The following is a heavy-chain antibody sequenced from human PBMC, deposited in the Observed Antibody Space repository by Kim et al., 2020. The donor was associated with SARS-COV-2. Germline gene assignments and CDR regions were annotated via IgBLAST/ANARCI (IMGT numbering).Heavy chain of an antibody. CDR3: ARTRTWLQPFDF. D-gene: IGHD6-19*01. CDR1: GYTFSTYD. Sequence: ASVKVSCKASGYTFSTYDINWVRQAPGQGLEWMAWMNPKSGNTGFAQKFQGRVTLTRNTSSSTAYMELRGLRSDDTAIYYCARTRTWLQPFDFLGQGTRV. J-gene: IGHJ4*02. CDR2: MNPKSGNT. V-gene: IGHV1-8*01.